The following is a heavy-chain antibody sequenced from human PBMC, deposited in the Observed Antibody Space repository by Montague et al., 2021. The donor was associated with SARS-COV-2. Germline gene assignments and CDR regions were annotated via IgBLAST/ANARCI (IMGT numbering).Heavy chain of an antibody. CDR1: GFTFDDYG. V-gene: IGHV3-20*04. J-gene: IGHJ4*02. Sequence: SLRLSCAASGFTFDDYGMTWVRQPPGKGLEWVSGINWNGADTGYADSVKGRFTISRDNSKNSLYLQMNSLRAEDTAFYYCARWVYSGSNYYFDYWGQGALVTVSS. CDR2: INWNGADT. CDR3: ARWVYSGSNYYFDY. D-gene: IGHD1-26*01.